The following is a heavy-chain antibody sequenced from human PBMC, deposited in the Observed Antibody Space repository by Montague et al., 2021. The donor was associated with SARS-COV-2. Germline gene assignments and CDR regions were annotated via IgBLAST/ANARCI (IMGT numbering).Heavy chain of an antibody. Sequence: SETLSLTCTVSGDSINTYYWNWIRQPPGKGLEWLGSIFYTGGTNYNPSXXSRVTISLDTSKKQFFLKVTSVTAADTAVYYCARQAAGSYFYYGVDVWGQGTTVTVSS. V-gene: IGHV4-59*12. CDR2: IFYTGGT. CDR3: ARQAAGSYFYYGVDV. D-gene: IGHD6-13*01. CDR1: GDSINTYY. J-gene: IGHJ6*02.